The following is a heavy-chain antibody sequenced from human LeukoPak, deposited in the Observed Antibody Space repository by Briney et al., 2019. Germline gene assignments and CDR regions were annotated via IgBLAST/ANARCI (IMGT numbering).Heavy chain of an antibody. J-gene: IGHJ4*02. CDR1: GGSISSYY. CDR2: IYHGGRT. V-gene: IGHV4-59*01. D-gene: IGHD4/OR15-4a*01. Sequence: PSETLSLTCTVSGGSISSYYWSWIRQTPGKGLEWIGYIYHGGRTDYNPSLKSRVTISVDTSKNQFSLKLSSVTAADTAVYYCARAELTMVYDYWGQGTLVTVSS. CDR3: ARAELTMVYDY.